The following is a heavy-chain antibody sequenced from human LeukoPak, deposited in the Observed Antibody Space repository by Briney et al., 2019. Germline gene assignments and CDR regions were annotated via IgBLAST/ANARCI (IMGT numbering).Heavy chain of an antibody. D-gene: IGHD3-9*01. CDR2: IYHSGST. Sequence: PSETLSLTCAVSGYSISSCYDWGWIRQPPGKGLEWIGSIYHSGSTYYNPSLKSRVTISVDTSKNQFSLKLSSVTAADTTVYYCAREEGYDILTGYFSFWGQGTMVTVSS. V-gene: IGHV4-38-2*02. J-gene: IGHJ3*01. CDR1: GYSISSCYD. CDR3: AREEGYDILTGYFSF.